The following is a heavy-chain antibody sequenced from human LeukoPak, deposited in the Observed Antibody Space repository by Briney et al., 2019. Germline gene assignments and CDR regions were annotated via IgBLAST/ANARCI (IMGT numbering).Heavy chain of an antibody. D-gene: IGHD1-26*01. V-gene: IGHV4-59*01. J-gene: IGHJ4*02. Sequence: SETLSLTCTVSGGSISSYYWSWIRQPPGKGLEWIGYIYYSGSTNYNPSLKSRVTITVDTSKNQFSLKLSSVTAADTAVYYCAGQWASYFDYWGQGTLVTVSS. CDR1: GGSISSYY. CDR3: AGQWASYFDY. CDR2: IYYSGST.